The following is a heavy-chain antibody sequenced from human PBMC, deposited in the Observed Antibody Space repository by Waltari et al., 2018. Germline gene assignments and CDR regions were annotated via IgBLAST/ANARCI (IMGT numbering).Heavy chain of an antibody. CDR3: ARVEYSYGPYCFDS. CDR2: ISSDGNTT. J-gene: IGHJ4*02. V-gene: IGHV3-74*03. Sequence: EVQLVESGGGLVQPGGSLRLSCEALGLSFGRYGMHWVRQAPGKGLVWVSRISSDGNTTTYADSVKGRFTISRDNAKNTLYLQMNSLRAEDTAVYYCARVEYSYGPYCFDSWGQGTPVTVSS. D-gene: IGHD5-18*01. CDR1: GLSFGRYG.